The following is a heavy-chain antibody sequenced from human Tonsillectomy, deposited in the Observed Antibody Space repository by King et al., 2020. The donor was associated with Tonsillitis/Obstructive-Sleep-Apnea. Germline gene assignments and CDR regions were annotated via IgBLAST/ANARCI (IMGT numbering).Heavy chain of an antibody. CDR3: ARDSRSHYYDTSGYYTFEY. D-gene: IGHD3-22*01. CDR1: GYTFTTYG. Sequence: VQLVESGAEVKKPGASVKVSCKASGYTFTTYGISWVRQAPGQGLEWMGWISAYNGDTNYAQKLQDRVTMTTDTSTSTAYMEVRSLRSDDTDVYYCARDSRSHYYDTSGYYTFEYWGQGTLVTVSS. CDR2: ISAYNGDT. V-gene: IGHV1-18*01. J-gene: IGHJ4*02.